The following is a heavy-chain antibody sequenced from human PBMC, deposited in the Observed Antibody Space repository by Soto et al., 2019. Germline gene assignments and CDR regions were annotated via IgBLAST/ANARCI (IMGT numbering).Heavy chain of an antibody. V-gene: IGHV3-11*01. CDR1: GFTSSDYY. CDR2: ISRSVTTI. CDR3: ARDERGEGIKLWTRSSGQDCMDV. D-gene: IGHD3-22*01. J-gene: IGHJ6*02. Sequence: PGGSLRLSCAASGFTSSDYYMSWIRQAPGKGLKWVSSISRSVTTIYYADSVKGRFTISRDNAKNSQYLQMNSLRAEDTAVYYCARDERGEGIKLWTRSSGQDCMDVWGQGPKVTFSS.